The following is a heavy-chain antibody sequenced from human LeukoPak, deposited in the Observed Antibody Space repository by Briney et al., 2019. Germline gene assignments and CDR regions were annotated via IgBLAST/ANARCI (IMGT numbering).Heavy chain of an antibody. CDR3: ATGVAVAGLVPFDY. Sequence: GGSLRLSCAASGFTFSNAWMSWVRQAPGKGLEWVGRIKRKSNGGTIDYAAPVKGGFTISRDDSKNTLYLQMNSLKTEDTAIYYCATGVAVAGLVPFDYWGQGTLVTVSS. J-gene: IGHJ4*02. V-gene: IGHV3-15*01. CDR2: IKRKSNGGTI. D-gene: IGHD6-19*01. CDR1: GFTFSNAW.